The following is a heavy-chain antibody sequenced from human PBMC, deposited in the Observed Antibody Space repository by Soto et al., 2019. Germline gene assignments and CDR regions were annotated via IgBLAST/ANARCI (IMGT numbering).Heavy chain of an antibody. CDR1: GFTFSTFA. J-gene: IGHJ4*02. D-gene: IGHD1-1*01. Sequence: GGSLRLSCEASGFTFSTFAMSWVRQAPGRGLEWVSRINKSGGSRYYPDSVRGRFTVSRDNSKNTLYLQMNSLRDEDTAIYYCAKGAEMPTIPFDYWGQGALVTVSS. V-gene: IGHV3-23*01. CDR3: AKGAEMPTIPFDY. CDR2: INKSGGSR.